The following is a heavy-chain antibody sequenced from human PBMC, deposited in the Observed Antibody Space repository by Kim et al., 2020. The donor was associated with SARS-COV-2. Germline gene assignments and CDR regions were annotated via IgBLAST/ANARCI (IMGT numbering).Heavy chain of an antibody. J-gene: IGHJ6*01. V-gene: IGHV3-23*01. CDR3: AKGLTGVTMIVVVITEGYYGMDV. CDR2: ISGSGGST. Sequence: GGSLRLSCAASGFTFSSYAMSWVRQAPGKGLEWVSAISGSGGSTYYADSVKGRFTISRDNSKNTLYLQMNSLRAEDTAVYYCAKGLTGVTMIVVVITEGYYGMDVCGQGTTVTVSS. D-gene: IGHD3-22*01. CDR1: GFTFSSYA.